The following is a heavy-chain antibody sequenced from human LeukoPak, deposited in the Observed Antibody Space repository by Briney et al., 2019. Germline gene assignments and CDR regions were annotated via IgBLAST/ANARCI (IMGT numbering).Heavy chain of an antibody. V-gene: IGHV4-59*02. J-gene: IGHJ5*01. Sequence: SETLSLTCSVSGASVTSHSWSWIRQPPGKQLESIGMIYNSVTTNYRPSLKSRVTISVDASKNQLSLKLSSVTAANTAVYYCARGGASSHWFGSWGQGTLVTVSS. D-gene: IGHD6-13*01. CDR3: ARGGASSHWFGS. CDR1: GASVTSHS. CDR2: IYNSVTT.